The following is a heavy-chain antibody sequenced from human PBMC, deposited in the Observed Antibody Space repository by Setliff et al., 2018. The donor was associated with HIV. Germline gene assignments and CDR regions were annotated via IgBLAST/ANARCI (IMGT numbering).Heavy chain of an antibody. V-gene: IGHV4-61*09. Sequence: PSETLSLTCSVSGGSIISGSYYWSWIRQPAGKGLEWIGHIYTSGSTNYNPSLKSRVAISVDTSKNQFSLKLSSVTAADTAVYYCARTSEYDFGLTKYLEYWGQGTLVTVSS. CDR2: IYTSGST. CDR1: GGSIISGSYY. CDR3: ARTSEYDFGLTKYLEY. D-gene: IGHD3-3*01. J-gene: IGHJ4*02.